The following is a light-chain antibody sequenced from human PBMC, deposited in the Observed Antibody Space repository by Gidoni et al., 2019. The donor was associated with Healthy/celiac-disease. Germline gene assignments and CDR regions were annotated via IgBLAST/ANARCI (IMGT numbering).Light chain of an antibody. CDR2: GNS. CDR1: SSKIGAGYD. J-gene: IGLJ2*01. CDR3: QSYDSSLSGSIV. Sequence: QSVLTQPPSVSGAPGQRVTISCTGSSSKIGAGYDVHWYQQPPGTAPKLLIYGNSNRPSGVPDRFSSSKSGTSASLAITGLQAEDEADYYCQSYDSSLSGSIVFGGGTKLTVL. V-gene: IGLV1-40*01.